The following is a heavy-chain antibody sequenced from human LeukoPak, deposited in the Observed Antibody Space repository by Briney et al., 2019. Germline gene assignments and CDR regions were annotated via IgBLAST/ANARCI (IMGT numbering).Heavy chain of an antibody. CDR1: GFTFSGYW. Sequence: PGGSLRLACAASGFTFSGYWTSWVRQAPGKGLEWVANIKVDGTEKYYVDSVKGRFTISRDNAKNSLSLQMSGLRAEDTAVYYCARDWNGSGTAFDHWGQGTLVTVSS. CDR3: ARDWNGSGTAFDH. D-gene: IGHD1-1*01. V-gene: IGHV3-7*05. CDR2: IKVDGTEK. J-gene: IGHJ4*02.